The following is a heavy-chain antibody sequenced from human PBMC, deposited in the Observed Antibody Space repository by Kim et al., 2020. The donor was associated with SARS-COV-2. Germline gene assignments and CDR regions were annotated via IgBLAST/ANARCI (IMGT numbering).Heavy chain of an antibody. Sequence: RTNYYPSLQGRVCMTVDTSRGQFSLKLSSVSAADTAVYYCARQGSHYDIDYWGQGTLVTVSS. V-gene: IGHV4-59*08. CDR2: RT. J-gene: IGHJ4*02. D-gene: IGHD1-26*01. CDR3: ARQGSHYDIDY.